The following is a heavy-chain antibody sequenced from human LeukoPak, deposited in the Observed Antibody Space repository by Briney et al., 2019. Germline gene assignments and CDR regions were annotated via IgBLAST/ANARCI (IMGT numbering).Heavy chain of an antibody. CDR3: ARDLIEGVAAAGTDGSFDY. Sequence: PGGSLRLSCAASGYTFSSYAISWVRQAPGQGLEWMGRIIPILGIANYAQKFQGRVTITADKSTSTAYMELSSLRSEDTAVYYCARDLIEGVAAAGTDGSFDYWGQGTLVTVSS. CDR2: IIPILGIA. V-gene: IGHV1-69*04. J-gene: IGHJ4*02. CDR1: GYTFSSYA. D-gene: IGHD6-13*01.